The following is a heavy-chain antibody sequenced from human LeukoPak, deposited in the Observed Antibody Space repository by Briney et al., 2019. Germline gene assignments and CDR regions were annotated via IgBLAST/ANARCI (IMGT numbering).Heavy chain of an antibody. CDR3: ARVGYVVRGVTRPFDY. D-gene: IGHD3-10*01. Sequence: SEALSLTCAVYGGSFSGYYWSWIRQPPGKGLEWIGEINHSGSTNYNSSLKSRVTISVDTSKNQFSLKLSSVTAADTAVYYCARVGYVVRGVTRPFDYWGQGTLVTVSS. J-gene: IGHJ4*02. CDR1: GGSFSGYY. V-gene: IGHV4-34*01. CDR2: INHSGST.